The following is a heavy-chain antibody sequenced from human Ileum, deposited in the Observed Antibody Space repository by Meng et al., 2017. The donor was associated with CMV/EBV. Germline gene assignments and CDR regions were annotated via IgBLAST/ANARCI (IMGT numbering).Heavy chain of an antibody. CDR2: FYYSGST. CDR3: TRREGWFDP. Sequence: SETLSLTCTVSGGSISSSSYYWGWIRQPPGKGLEWIGSFYYSGSTYYNPALKSRITTTVDTSKNLFSLKLSAVAAADTAVYCCTRREGWFDPWGQGTLVTVSS. V-gene: IGHV4-39*01. J-gene: IGHJ5*02. CDR1: GGSISSSSYY.